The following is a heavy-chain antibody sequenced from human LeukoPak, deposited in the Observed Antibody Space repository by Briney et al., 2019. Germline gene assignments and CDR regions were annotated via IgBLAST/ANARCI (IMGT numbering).Heavy chain of an antibody. CDR1: GYTFTGYY. CDR2: INPNSGGT. CDR3: ARPFMYCGGDCYNAFDI. Sequence: ASVKVPCKASGYTFTGYYMHWVRQAPGQGLEWMGWINPNSGGTNYAQKFQGRVTMTRDTSISTAYMELSRLRSDDTAVYYCARPFMYCGGDCYNAFDIWGQGTMVTVSS. V-gene: IGHV1-2*02. J-gene: IGHJ3*02. D-gene: IGHD2-21*02.